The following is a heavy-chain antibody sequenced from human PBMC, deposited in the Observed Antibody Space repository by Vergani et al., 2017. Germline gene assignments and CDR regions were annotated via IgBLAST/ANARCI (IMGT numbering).Heavy chain of an antibody. CDR1: DFSITSGDY. J-gene: IGHJ4*02. CDR2: IYHNGRT. CDR3: GSLDGSLREN. D-gene: IGHD1-26*01. V-gene: IGHV4-38-2*02. Sequence: QVQLQESGPGLVKPSETLSLICTVSDFSITSGDYWGWIRQPPGKGLEWIGTIYHNGRTYYNPSLRSRLTISVDTSKNQFSLTLRSVTAADTAVYHCGSLDGSLRENWGRGTLVTVSS.